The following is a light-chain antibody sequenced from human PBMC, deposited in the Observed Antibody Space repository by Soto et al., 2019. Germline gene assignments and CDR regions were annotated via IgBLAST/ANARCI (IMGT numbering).Light chain of an antibody. V-gene: IGLV2-8*01. CDR1: SSDVGGYKD. J-gene: IGLJ3*02. CDR3: SSYGGRNNLV. Sequence: QSALPQPPSASGSPGQSVTISCTGTSSDVGGYKDVSWSQQHPGKAPKLMIYEVSNRPSGVPDRFSGSKSGNTASLTGSVLQAEDEAYYYCSSYGGRNNLVFVGGTKLTVL. CDR2: EVS.